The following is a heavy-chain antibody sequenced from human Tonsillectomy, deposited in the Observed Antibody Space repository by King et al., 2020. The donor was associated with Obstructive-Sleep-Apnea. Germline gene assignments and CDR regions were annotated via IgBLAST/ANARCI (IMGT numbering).Heavy chain of an antibody. V-gene: IGHV4-59*01. CDR2: IYYSGST. CDR3: ARVYPMDGSGSGYSWFDP. Sequence: HVQLQESGPGLVKPSETLSLTCTVSGGSISSYYWTWIRQPPGKGLEWIGYIYYSGSTNYNPSLKSRVTMSVDTPKNQFSLRLSSVTVADTAVYYCARVYPMDGSGSGYSWFDPWGQGTLVTVSA. D-gene: IGHD6-19*01. J-gene: IGHJ5*02. CDR1: GGSISSYY.